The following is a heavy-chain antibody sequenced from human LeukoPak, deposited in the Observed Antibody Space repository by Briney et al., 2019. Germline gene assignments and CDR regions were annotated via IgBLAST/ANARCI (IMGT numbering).Heavy chain of an antibody. D-gene: IGHD3-3*01. CDR3: AREYQEGGVVIERFDY. Sequence: PGGSLRLSCAASGFTFSSYAMSWVRQAPGKGLEWVSAISGSGGSTYYADSVKGRFTISRDNSKNTLYLQMNSLRAEDTAVYCCAREYQEGGVVIERFDYWGQGTLVTVSS. J-gene: IGHJ4*02. V-gene: IGHV3-23*01. CDR1: GFTFSSYA. CDR2: ISGSGGST.